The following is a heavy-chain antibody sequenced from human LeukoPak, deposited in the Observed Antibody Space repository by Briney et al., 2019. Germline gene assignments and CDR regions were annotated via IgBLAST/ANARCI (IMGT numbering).Heavy chain of an antibody. D-gene: IGHD3-22*01. CDR2: IIPIFGTA. Sequence: GASVKVSCKASGGTFSSYAISWVRQAPGQGLEWMGGIIPIFGTANYAQKFQGRVTITADESTSTAYMELSSLRSEDTAVYYCARVGSGYYYDSSGYHKYYFDYWGQGTLVTVSS. CDR1: GGTFSSYA. J-gene: IGHJ4*02. CDR3: ARVGSGYYYDSSGYHKYYFDY. V-gene: IGHV1-69*13.